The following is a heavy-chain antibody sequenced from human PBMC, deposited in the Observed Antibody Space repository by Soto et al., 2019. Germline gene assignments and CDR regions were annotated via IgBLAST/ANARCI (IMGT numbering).Heavy chain of an antibody. CDR1: GGSISNYY. CDR3: ARVSGSYSYAMDF. J-gene: IGHJ6*02. CDR2: IFYSGST. V-gene: IGHV4-59*12. Sequence: PSETLSLTCTVSGGSISNYYWSWIRQPPGRGLEWIGHIFYSGSTNYNPALKSRVTISVDTSKSQFSLKLSSVTAADTAVYYCARVSGSYSYAMDFWGPGLTVTVSS.